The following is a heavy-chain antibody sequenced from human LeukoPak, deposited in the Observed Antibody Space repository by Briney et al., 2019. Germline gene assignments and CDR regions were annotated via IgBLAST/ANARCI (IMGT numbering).Heavy chain of an antibody. V-gene: IGHV3-23*01. J-gene: IGHJ4*02. CDR3: ARGDCSSTSCPPDY. Sequence: GGSLRLSCAASGFTFSSYAMSWVRQAPGKGLEWVSAISGSGGSTYYADSVKGRFTISRDNSKNTLYLQMNSLRAEDTAVYYCARGDCSSTSCPPDYWGQGTLVTVSS. D-gene: IGHD2-2*01. CDR2: ISGSGGST. CDR1: GFTFSSYA.